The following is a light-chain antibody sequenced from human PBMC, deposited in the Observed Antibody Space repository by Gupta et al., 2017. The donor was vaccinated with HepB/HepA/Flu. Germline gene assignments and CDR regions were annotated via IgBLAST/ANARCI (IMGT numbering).Light chain of an antibody. V-gene: IGKV1-5*03. CDR2: KAS. Sequence: DIQMTQSPSTLSASVGDRVTITCRASQNVNSWLAWYQQKPGKALKLLIYKASSLESGVPSRFSGSGSGXEFTLTXSSLQPDDFATYYCHQYNSDSTFGXGTKVEIK. CDR1: QNVNSW. J-gene: IGKJ1*01. CDR3: HQYNSDST.